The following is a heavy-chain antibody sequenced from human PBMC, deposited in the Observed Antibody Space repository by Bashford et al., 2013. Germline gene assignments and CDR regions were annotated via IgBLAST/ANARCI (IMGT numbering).Heavy chain of an antibody. CDR3: ASMNRVTGPWYFDL. CDR2: IYYSGST. V-gene: IGHV4-30-4*01. D-gene: IGHD1-14*01. J-gene: IGHJ2*01. CDR1: GGSISSGDYY. Sequence: SETLSLTCTVSGGSISSGDYYWSWIRQPPGKGLEWIGYIYYSGSTYYNPSLKSRVTISVDTSKNQFSLKLSSVTAADTAVYYCASMNRVTGPWYFDLWGRGILVTVSS.